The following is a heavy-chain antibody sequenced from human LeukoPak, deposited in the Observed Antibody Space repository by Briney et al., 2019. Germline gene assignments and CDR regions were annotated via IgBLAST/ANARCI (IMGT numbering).Heavy chain of an antibody. CDR2: ISYDGSNK. J-gene: IGHJ5*02. CDR1: GFTFSSYA. V-gene: IGHV3-30*04. CDR3: ARDYRAIVATITGNWFDP. D-gene: IGHD5-12*01. Sequence: GGSLRLSCAASGFTFSSYAMHWVRQAPGKGLEWVAVISYDGSNKYYADSVKGRFTISRDNSKNTRYLQMNSLRAEDTAVYYCARDYRAIVATITGNWFDPWGQGTLVTVSS.